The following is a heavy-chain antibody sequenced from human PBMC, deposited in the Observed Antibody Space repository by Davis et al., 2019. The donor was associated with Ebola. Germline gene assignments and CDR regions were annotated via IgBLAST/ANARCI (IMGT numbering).Heavy chain of an antibody. V-gene: IGHV3-74*01. CDR3: ARDHPKGKVLNY. D-gene: IGHD1-1*01. Sequence: GESLKISCAASGFTFSCYWMHWVRQAPGKGLVWVSRISSDGSSTNYADSVKGRFIISRDNARNTLFLQMDSLGVEDTAVYYCARDHPKGKVLNYWGQGTLVTVSS. J-gene: IGHJ4*02. CDR2: ISSDGSST. CDR1: GFTFSCYW.